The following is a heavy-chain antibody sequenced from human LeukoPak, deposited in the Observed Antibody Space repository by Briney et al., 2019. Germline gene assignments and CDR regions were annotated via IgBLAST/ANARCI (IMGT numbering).Heavy chain of an antibody. CDR2: INPNSGGT. CDR3: ARVGYGDYYTNFDY. J-gene: IGHJ4*02. Sequence: ASVKVSCKASGYTFTDYYMHWVRQAPGQGLEWMGWINPNSGGTNYAQKFQGRVTMTRDTSISTAYMELSSLRSEDTAVYYCARVGYGDYYTNFDYWSQGTLVTVSS. V-gene: IGHV1-2*02. D-gene: IGHD4-17*01. CDR1: GYTFTDYY.